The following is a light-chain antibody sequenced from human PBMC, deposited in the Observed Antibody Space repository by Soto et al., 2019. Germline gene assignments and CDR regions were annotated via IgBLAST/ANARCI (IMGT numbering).Light chain of an antibody. CDR2: KDS. Sequence: SYELTQPPSVSVSLGQMARITCSGEALPKKYAYWYQQKPGQFPVLVIYKDSERPSGIPERFSGSSSGTIVTLTISGVQAEDEADYYCLSADSSGTSRVFGGGTKVTVL. V-gene: IGLV3-16*01. CDR3: LSADSSGTSRV. J-gene: IGLJ3*02. CDR1: ALPKKY.